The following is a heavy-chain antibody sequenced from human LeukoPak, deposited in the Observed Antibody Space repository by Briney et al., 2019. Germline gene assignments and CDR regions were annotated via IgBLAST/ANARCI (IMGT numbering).Heavy chain of an antibody. J-gene: IGHJ4*02. Sequence: GGSLRLSCAASGFTFSSYAMSWVRQPPGKGLEWVSVISSSGGSAYYADTVKGRFTISRDNSKNTLYVQMNSLRAEDTAVYYCAKNLYSSFVADYDYWGQGTLVTVSS. V-gene: IGHV3-23*01. CDR2: ISSSGGSA. CDR3: AKNLYSSFVADYDY. D-gene: IGHD6-19*01. CDR1: GFTFSSYA.